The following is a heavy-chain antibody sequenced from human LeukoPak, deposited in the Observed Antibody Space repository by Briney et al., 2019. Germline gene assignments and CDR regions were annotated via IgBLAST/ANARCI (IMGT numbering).Heavy chain of an antibody. Sequence: ASVKVSCKVSGYTLTELSMHWVRQAPGKGLEWMGGFDPEDGETIYAQKFQGRVTMTEDTSTDTAYMELSSLRSEDTAVYYCARVDHYYDSSGYVFDYWGQGTLVTVSS. V-gene: IGHV1-24*01. CDR2: FDPEDGET. CDR3: ARVDHYYDSSGYVFDY. J-gene: IGHJ4*02. D-gene: IGHD3-22*01. CDR1: GYTLTELS.